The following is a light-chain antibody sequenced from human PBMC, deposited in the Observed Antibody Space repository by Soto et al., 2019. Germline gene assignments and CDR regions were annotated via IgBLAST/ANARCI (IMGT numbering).Light chain of an antibody. J-gene: IGKJ1*01. CDR2: WAS. Sequence: DIVMTQSPDSLAVSLGERATINCKSSQSVFYSSNNKNYLAWYQQKPGQPPELLIYWASIRESGVPDRFSGSGSATDFTLTISSLQAEDVAVYYCQQYYSTPQTFGQGTKVDIK. V-gene: IGKV4-1*01. CDR3: QQYYSTPQT. CDR1: QSVFYSSNNKNY.